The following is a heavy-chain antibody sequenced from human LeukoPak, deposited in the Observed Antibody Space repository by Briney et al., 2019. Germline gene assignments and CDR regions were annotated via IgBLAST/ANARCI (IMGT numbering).Heavy chain of an antibody. CDR3: ARDSGSLPPFFDY. V-gene: IGHV3-30*04. J-gene: IGHJ4*02. D-gene: IGHD3-10*01. CDR1: GFTFDTYA. CDR2: ISYDGIKK. Sequence: GGSLRLSCDASGFTFDTYAMHWVRQAPGKGLEWVALISYDGIKKYYVDSVRGRFTISRDNSRNTLYLEMNSLGPEDTDVYFCARDSGSLPPFFDYWGQGSLVTVSS.